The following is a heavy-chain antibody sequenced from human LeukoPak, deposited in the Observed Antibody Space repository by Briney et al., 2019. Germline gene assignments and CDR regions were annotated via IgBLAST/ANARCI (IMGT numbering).Heavy chain of an antibody. V-gene: IGHV5-51*01. CDR2: MYLGDSET. Sequence: GESLKISCKGSGFTFTKYWIGWVRQMPGKGLEWVGIMYLGDSETRYSPSFQGQVTISADKSISTVFLQWSSLKASDTAMYYCVRHEGSISGWPFDYWGQGTLVTVSS. J-gene: IGHJ4*02. CDR3: VRHEGSISGWPFDY. D-gene: IGHD6-19*01. CDR1: GFTFTKYW.